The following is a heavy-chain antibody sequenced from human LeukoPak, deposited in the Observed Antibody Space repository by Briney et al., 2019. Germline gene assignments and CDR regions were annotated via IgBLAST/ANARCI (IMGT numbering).Heavy chain of an antibody. J-gene: IGHJ6*03. Sequence: VASVKVSCKASGGTFSSYTISWVRQAPGQGLEWMGRIIPILGIANYAQKFQGRVTITADKSTSTAYMELSSLRSEDTAVYYCARGVIQLWLAPYYYYMDVWGKGTTVTVSS. V-gene: IGHV1-69*02. D-gene: IGHD5-18*01. CDR1: GGTFSSYT. CDR3: ARGVIQLWLAPYYYYMDV. CDR2: IIPILGIA.